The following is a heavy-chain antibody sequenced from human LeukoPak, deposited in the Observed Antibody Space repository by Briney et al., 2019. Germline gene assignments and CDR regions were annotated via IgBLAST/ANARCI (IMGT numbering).Heavy chain of an antibody. CDR3: ARDRYSSSWDYYYMDV. J-gene: IGHJ6*03. D-gene: IGHD6-13*01. CDR2: IYTSGST. Sequence: PSETLSLTCTVSGGSISSYYWNWIRQPAGKGLEWIGRIYTSGSTNYNPSLKSRVTISVDTSKNQFSLKLCSVTAADTAVYYCARDRYSSSWDYYYMDVWGKGTTVTIPS. V-gene: IGHV4-4*07. CDR1: GGSISSYY.